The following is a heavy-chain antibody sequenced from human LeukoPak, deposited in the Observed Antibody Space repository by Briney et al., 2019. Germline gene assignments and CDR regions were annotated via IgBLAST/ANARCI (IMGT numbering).Heavy chain of an antibody. CDR3: ARDRKSTWSFDY. Sequence: PGGSLRLSCAASGFTFSSYGMHWVRQAPGKGLEWVAVISHDGNNKHYADSVKGRFTISRDNSKNTLYLQMNSLRPEDTAVYSCARDRKSTWSFDYWGQEILVTVSS. D-gene: IGHD6-13*01. CDR2: ISHDGNNK. V-gene: IGHV3-30*03. J-gene: IGHJ4*02. CDR1: GFTFSSYG.